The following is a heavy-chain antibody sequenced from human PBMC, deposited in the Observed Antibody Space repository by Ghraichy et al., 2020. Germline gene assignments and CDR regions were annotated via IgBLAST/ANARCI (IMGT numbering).Heavy chain of an antibody. V-gene: IGHV4-31*03. J-gene: IGHJ4*02. D-gene: IGHD3-10*01. CDR1: GGSISSGGYY. CDR3: ARFRKTSYGSEIVGKFDY. Sequence: SETLSLTCTVSGGSISSGGYYWSWIRQHPGKGLEWIGYIYYSGSTYYNPSLKSRVTISVDTSKNQFSLKLSSVTAADTAVYYCARFRKTSYGSEIVGKFDYWGQGTLVTVSS. CDR2: IYYSGST.